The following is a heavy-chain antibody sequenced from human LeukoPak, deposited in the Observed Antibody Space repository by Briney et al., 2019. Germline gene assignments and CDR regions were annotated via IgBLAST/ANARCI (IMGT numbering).Heavy chain of an antibody. Sequence: PGRPLRLSCAASGFTFSNYFMHWARQAPGKWLEWVADIASDGSHTFYVESVEGRFTISRDNSKNTLYLQMNSLRAEDTAVYFCARERQDTVIHSGAFDIWGQGTMVTVSS. J-gene: IGHJ3*02. CDR2: IASDGSHT. D-gene: IGHD2-21*02. CDR3: ARERQDTVIHSGAFDI. CDR1: GFTFSNYF. V-gene: IGHV3-30*04.